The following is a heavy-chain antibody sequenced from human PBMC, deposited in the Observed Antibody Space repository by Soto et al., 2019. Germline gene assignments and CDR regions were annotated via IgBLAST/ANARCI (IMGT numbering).Heavy chain of an antibody. Sequence: QVQLMQSGAEVKKPGASVKVSCKASGYTFTSYGISWVRLAPGQGLEWMGWISAYNGNTNYAQKLQGRVTMTTDTSTSTAYMELRSLRSDDTAVYYCARDAFPTTRRIGGGYWGQGTLVTVSS. CDR3: ARDAFPTTRRIGGGY. V-gene: IGHV1-18*01. CDR1: GYTFTSYG. J-gene: IGHJ4*02. D-gene: IGHD1-1*01. CDR2: ISAYNGNT.